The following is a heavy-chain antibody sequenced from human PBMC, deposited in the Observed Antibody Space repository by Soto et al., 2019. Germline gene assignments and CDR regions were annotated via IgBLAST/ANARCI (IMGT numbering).Heavy chain of an antibody. CDR3: ARQDYGDLRFDP. Sequence: PSETLSLTCTVSGGSISSSSYYWGWIRQPPGKGLEWIGSIYYSGSTYYNPSLKSRVTISVDTSKSQFSLKLSSVTAADTAVYYCARQDYGDLRFDPWGQGTLVTVSS. J-gene: IGHJ5*02. CDR2: IYYSGST. V-gene: IGHV4-39*01. CDR1: GGSISSSSYY. D-gene: IGHD4-17*01.